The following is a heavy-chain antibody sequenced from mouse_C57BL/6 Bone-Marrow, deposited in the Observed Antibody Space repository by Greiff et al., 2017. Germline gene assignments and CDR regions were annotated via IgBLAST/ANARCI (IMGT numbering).Heavy chain of an antibody. CDR3: ARNTMVKMDY. Sequence: VQVVESGPGLVAPSQSLSITCTVSGVSLTSSAISWVRQPPGKGLEWLGVIWTGGGTNYNSALKSRLSISKDNSKSQVFLKMNSLQTDDTARYYCARNTMVKMDYWGQGTSVTVSS. D-gene: IGHD2-2*01. CDR1: GVSLTSSA. J-gene: IGHJ4*01. V-gene: IGHV2-9-1*01. CDR2: IWTGGGT.